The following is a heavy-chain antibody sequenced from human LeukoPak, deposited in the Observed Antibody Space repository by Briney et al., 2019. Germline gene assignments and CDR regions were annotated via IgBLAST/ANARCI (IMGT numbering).Heavy chain of an antibody. J-gene: IGHJ5*01. CDR3: ARDLFDF. CDR2: IKQDGGEK. CDR1: GFTFSNYW. Sequence: PRGSLRLSCVASGFTFSNYWMGWVRQAPGKGLEWVANIKQDGGEKQYVDSVKGRFTISRDNARNSLYLQMNTLTAGDTAVYYCARDLFDFWGQGTLVTVSS. V-gene: IGHV3-7*01.